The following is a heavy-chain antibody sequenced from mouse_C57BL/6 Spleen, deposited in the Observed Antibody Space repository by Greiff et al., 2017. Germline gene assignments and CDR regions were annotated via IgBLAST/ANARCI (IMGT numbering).Heavy chain of an antibody. J-gene: IGHJ2*01. CDR2: INPNNGGT. D-gene: IGHD1-1*01. Sequence: EVQLQQSGPELVKPGASVKISCKASGYTFTDYYMNWVKQSPGKGLEWIGDINPNNGGTSYNQKFKGKATLTVDKSSSTAYMELSSLTSEDSAVYYGARRNYGTLDYWGKGTTLTVSS. V-gene: IGHV1-26*01. CDR3: ARRNYGTLDY. CDR1: GYTFTDYY.